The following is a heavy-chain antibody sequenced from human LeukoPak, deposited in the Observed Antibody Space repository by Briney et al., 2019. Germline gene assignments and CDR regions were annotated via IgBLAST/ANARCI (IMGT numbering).Heavy chain of an antibody. D-gene: IGHD1-26*01. CDR1: GFTFSSSA. J-gene: IGHJ4*02. V-gene: IGHV3-23*01. Sequence: GGSLRLSCAASGFTFSSSAMSWARQAPGKGLEWVSAISGSGSSTYYSDSVKGRFTISRDNSKNTLFLQMSSLRAEDTAVYYCATRGATQPPYWGQGTLVTVSS. CDR3: ATRGATQPPY. CDR2: ISGSGSST.